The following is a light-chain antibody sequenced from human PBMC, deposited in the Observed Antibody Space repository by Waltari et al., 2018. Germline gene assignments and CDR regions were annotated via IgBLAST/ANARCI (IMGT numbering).Light chain of an antibody. CDR1: QSVSSS. V-gene: IGKV3-15*01. J-gene: IGKJ1*01. CDR3: QQYNNWPPGT. CDR2: GTS. Sequence: ELVMTQSPATLSVSPGEGATLSCRASQSVSSSLAWYQQKPGQAPRLLIYGTSTRATGIPARFSGSGSGTEFSLTISSLQSEDFAVYYCQQYNNWPPGTFGQGTKVEIK.